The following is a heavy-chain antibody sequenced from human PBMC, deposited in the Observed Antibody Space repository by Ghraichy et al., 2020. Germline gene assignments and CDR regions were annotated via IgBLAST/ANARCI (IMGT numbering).Heavy chain of an antibody. V-gene: IGHV3-21*01. CDR1: GFTFSSYS. D-gene: IGHD5-12*01. Sequence: GGSLRLSCAASGFTFSSYSMNWVRQAPGKGLEWVSSISSSSSYIYYADSVKGRFTISRDNAKNSLYLQMNSLRAEDTAVYYWARVRSEYVATHPTYYFDYWGQGTLVTVSS. CDR3: ARVRSEYVATHPTYYFDY. CDR2: ISSSSSYI. J-gene: IGHJ4*02.